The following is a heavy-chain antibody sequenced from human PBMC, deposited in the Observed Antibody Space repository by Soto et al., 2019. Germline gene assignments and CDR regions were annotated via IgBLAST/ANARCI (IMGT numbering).Heavy chain of an antibody. D-gene: IGHD2-2*01. CDR1: GYTFTSYV. CDR3: ARDRGYCISTSCYVGSVY. Sequence: VQLVQSGAEVKKPGASVKVSCKASGYTFTSYVISWVRQAPGQGLEWMGWISAYNGNTNYAQKLQGRVTMTIDTSTSTAYMELRSLRSDDTAVYYCARDRGYCISTSCYVGSVYWGQGTLVTVSS. J-gene: IGHJ4*02. CDR2: ISAYNGNT. V-gene: IGHV1-18*01.